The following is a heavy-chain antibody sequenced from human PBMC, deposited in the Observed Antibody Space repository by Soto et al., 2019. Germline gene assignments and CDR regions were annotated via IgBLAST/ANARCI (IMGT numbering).Heavy chain of an antibody. V-gene: IGHV3-74*01. CDR1: GFTFSSYW. Sequence: EVQLVESGGGLVQPGGSLRLSCAASGFTFSSYWMHWVRQVPGKGLVWVSRTNEDGSIINYADSVKGRFTISRDNDKNILYVKRNGGRAGDGVVFFYKRVRGGGGGYWGQGTLVTVSS. J-gene: IGHJ4*02. D-gene: IGHD3-10*01. CDR2: TNEDGSII. CDR3: KRVRGGGGGY.